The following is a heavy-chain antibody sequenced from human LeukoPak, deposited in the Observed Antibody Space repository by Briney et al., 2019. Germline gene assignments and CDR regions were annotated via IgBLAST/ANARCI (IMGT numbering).Heavy chain of an antibody. CDR2: ISGSGGST. CDR1: GFTFSSYA. V-gene: IGHV3-23*01. CDR3: AKGPIKYSSSFPLDY. D-gene: IGHD6-13*01. J-gene: IGHJ4*02. Sequence: QTGGSLRLSCAASGFTFSSYAMSWVRQAPGKGLEWVSAISGSGGSTYYADSVKGRFTISRDNSKNTLYLQMNSLKAEDTAVYYCAKGPIKYSSSFPLDYWGQGTLVTVSS.